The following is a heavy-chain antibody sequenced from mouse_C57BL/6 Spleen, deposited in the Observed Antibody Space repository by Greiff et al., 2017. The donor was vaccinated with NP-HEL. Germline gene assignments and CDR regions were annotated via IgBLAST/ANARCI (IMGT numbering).Heavy chain of an antibody. CDR1: GYTFTDYN. V-gene: IGHV1-18*01. CDR3: ARINLDSSEYYYAMDY. Sequence: EVQLQQSGPELVKPGASVKIPCKASGYTFTDYNMDWVKQSHGKSLEWIGDINPNNGGTIYNQKFKGKATLTVDKSSSTAYMELRSLTSVDTPVYYCARINLDSSEYYYAMDYWGQGTSVTVSS. CDR2: INPNNGGT. D-gene: IGHD3-2*02. J-gene: IGHJ4*01.